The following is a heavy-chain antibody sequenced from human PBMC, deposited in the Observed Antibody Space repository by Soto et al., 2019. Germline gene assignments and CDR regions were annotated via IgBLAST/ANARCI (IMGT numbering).Heavy chain of an antibody. CDR1: GGSFSGYY. CDR2: INDRGSI. D-gene: IGHD3-9*01. Sequence: QVQLQQWGAGPLRPLETLSLTCGVSGGSFSGYYWAWMRQSPGKGLEWIGEINDRGSINYNPSLTSRLSISLDPSENHYPLNLRSVTAADTAVYSCARESHDILTGPPWVWYFDLWGRVTLVTVSS. V-gene: IGHV4-34*01. J-gene: IGHJ2*01. CDR3: ARESHDILTGPPWVWYFDL.